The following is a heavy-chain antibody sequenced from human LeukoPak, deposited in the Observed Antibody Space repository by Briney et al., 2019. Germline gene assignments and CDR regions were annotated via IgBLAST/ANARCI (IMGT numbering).Heavy chain of an antibody. CDR2: IHTSGST. D-gene: IGHD6-6*01. Sequence: NPSETLSLTCTVSGGSITSYYWTYIRQPAGKGPEWIGRIHTSGSTNYNPSLKSRVTMSVDTSKNQFSLNLSSVTAADTAMYYCAREFSGTSIAARVFDSWGQGTLVTVSS. J-gene: IGHJ4*02. CDR1: GGSITSYY. CDR3: AREFSGTSIAARVFDS. V-gene: IGHV4-4*07.